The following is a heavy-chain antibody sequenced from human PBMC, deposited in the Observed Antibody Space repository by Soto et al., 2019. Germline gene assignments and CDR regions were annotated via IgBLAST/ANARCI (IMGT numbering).Heavy chain of an antibody. Sequence: GGSLRLSCPASGFTFSNFAMTWFRQAPGKGLEWLSSITSSSDRTYYAACVKGRFTISRDNSRNTVFLQMSSLRVEDTAAYYCPEGGYHDGNEYWGQGILVTVSS. CDR1: GFTFSNFA. CDR2: ITSSSDRT. V-gene: IGHV3-23*01. D-gene: IGHD5-18*01. CDR3: PEGGYHDGNEY. J-gene: IGHJ4*02.